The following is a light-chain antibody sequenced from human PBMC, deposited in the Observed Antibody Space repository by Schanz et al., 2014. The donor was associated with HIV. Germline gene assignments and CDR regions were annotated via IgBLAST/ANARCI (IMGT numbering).Light chain of an antibody. V-gene: IGLV2-14*03. J-gene: IGLJ1*01. CDR3: CSYTTTSTYV. CDR1: SSDVDHYSY. CDR2: DVN. Sequence: QSALTQPASVSGSPGQSITISCTGASSDVDHYSYVSWYQQHPGKAPKLIIYDVNNRPSGVSSRFSGSKSGNTASLTISGLQAEDEADYYCCSYTTTSTYVFGAGTKLTVL.